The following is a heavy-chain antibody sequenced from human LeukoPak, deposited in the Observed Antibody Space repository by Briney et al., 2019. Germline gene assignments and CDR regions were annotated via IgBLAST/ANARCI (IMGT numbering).Heavy chain of an antibody. D-gene: IGHD4-17*01. CDR1: GFTFSNAW. Sequence: PGGSLRLSCAASGFTFSNAWMSWVRQAPGKGLEWVGRIKNKTDGGTTDYAAPVKGRFTISRDDSKNTLYLQMNSLKTEDTAVYYCTTGGNYGDYGDPDAFDIWGQGTMVTVSS. CDR3: TTGGNYGDYGDPDAFDI. J-gene: IGHJ3*02. V-gene: IGHV3-15*01. CDR2: IKNKTDGGTT.